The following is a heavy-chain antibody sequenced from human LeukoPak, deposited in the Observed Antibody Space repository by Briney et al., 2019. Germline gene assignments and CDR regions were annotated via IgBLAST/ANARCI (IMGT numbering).Heavy chain of an antibody. CDR2: ISGSGSNT. CDR3: AKDREGYCSGGTCYPFDY. J-gene: IGHJ4*02. D-gene: IGHD2-15*01. V-gene: IGHV3-23*01. Sequence: GGSLRLSCAASGFTFSTYAMSWVRQAPGKGLEWVSAISGSGSNTYYADSVEGRFTISRDNSKNTLYLQMNSLRAEDTAVYYCAKDREGYCSGGTCYPFDYWGQGTLVTVSS. CDR1: GFTFSTYA.